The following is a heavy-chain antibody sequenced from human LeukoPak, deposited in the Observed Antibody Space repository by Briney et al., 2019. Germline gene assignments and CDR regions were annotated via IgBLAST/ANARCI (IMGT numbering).Heavy chain of an antibody. CDR3: ARVSFSFFDP. Sequence: SETPSLTCNVSGGSIRSNTYYWGWIRQPPGKGLEWIGSIYSSGSTYYNPSLKSRVTISVDTSKKQFSLRLNSVTAADTAVYYCARVSFSFFDPWGQGTLVTVSS. D-gene: IGHD5/OR15-5a*01. V-gene: IGHV4-39*07. J-gene: IGHJ5*02. CDR2: IYSSGST. CDR1: GGSIRSNTYY.